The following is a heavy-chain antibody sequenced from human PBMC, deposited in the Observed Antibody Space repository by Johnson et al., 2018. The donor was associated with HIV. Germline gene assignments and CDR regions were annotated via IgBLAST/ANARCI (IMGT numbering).Heavy chain of an antibody. J-gene: IGHJ3*02. CDR1: GFTFSSYG. Sequence: QVQLVESGGGVVQPGRSLRLSCAASGFTFSSYGMHWVRQAPGKGLEWVAVIWYDGSNKNYADSVKGRFTISRDNSKNTLYLQMNSLRAEDTAVYYCAREVNAFDIWGQGTVVTVSS. CDR3: AREVNAFDI. V-gene: IGHV3-33*01. CDR2: IWYDGSNK. D-gene: IGHD3-22*01.